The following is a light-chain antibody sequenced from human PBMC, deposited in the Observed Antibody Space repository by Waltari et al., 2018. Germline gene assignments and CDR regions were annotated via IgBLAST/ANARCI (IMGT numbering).Light chain of an antibody. Sequence: YVLTQPPSVSVAPGPTAMITCGGNRLAFKNVSWYQRKPGLAPVLVVYDDTDRPSVIPERFSGSKSGNTATLTISRVEVGDECDYYCQVWDHDSDRGVFGGGTNLTVL. V-gene: IGLV3-21*02. CDR2: DDT. CDR3: QVWDHDSDRGV. CDR1: RLAFKN. J-gene: IGLJ3*02.